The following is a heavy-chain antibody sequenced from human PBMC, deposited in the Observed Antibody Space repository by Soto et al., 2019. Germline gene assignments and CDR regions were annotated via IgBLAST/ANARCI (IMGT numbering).Heavy chain of an antibody. D-gene: IGHD3-16*01. V-gene: IGHV1-2*02. J-gene: IGHJ6*02. CDR1: GYTFTAYY. Sequence: ASVKVSCKASGYTFTAYYMHWVRQAPGQGLEWMGWINPNSGGTNYAQKFQGRVTMTRDTSTSTAYMEVSRLRSDDTAVYFCARLPQPSHYYYGMDVWGQGTTVTVSS. CDR2: INPNSGGT. CDR3: ARLPQPSHYYYGMDV.